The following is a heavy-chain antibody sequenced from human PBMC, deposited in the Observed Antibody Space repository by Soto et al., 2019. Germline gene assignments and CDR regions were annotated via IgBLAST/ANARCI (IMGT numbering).Heavy chain of an antibody. CDR1: GGSISGGGYY. D-gene: IGHD4-4*01. V-gene: IGHV4-31*03. J-gene: IGHJ5*01. CDR3: ARRDGTVTTLFGRDRYNYFDS. CDR2: IHYNGTT. Sequence: QVQLHESGPGFVKSSQTLSLTCSVSGGSISGGGYYWSWIRQFPGQALECIGYIHYNGTTQYNPSLQSRLAISVDTSKTQFSLRLTSVTAAATALYCCARRDGTVTTLFGRDRYNYFDSWCQGSLVTVS.